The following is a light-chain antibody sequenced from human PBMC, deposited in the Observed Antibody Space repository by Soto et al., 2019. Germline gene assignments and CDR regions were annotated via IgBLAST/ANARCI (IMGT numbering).Light chain of an antibody. J-gene: IGKJ5*01. V-gene: IGKV3-20*01. CDR2: GAS. CDR1: QSVSSSF. CDR3: QQYDISPIT. Sequence: EIVLTQSPGTLSLSPGERATLSCRASQSVSSSFLAWYQQKPGQAPRLLIYGASSRATGIPDRFSGSGSGTDFTLTIIRLDTEDFAVYFCQQYDISPITFGQGTRLEIK.